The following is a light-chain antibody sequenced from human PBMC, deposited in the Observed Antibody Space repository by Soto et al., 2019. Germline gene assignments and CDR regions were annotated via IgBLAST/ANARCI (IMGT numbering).Light chain of an antibody. J-gene: IGKJ4*01. CDR1: QTISTY. Sequence: DIQMTQSPSSLSASIGDRVTIICRASQTISTYLNWYQQRPGKAPKLLIYDASRLQNAVPPRFSGSRYATDFPLTISNLRPADFATYCWQHSYSVPRTFGGGTRVQSK. V-gene: IGKV1-39*01. CDR2: DAS. CDR3: QHSYSVPRT.